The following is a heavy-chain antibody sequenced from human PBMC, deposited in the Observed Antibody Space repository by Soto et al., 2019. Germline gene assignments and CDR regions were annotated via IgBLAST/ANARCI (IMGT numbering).Heavy chain of an antibody. Sequence: QVQLVQSGAEVKKPGSSVKVSCKASGGTFSSYAISWVRQAPGQGLEWMGGIIPIFGTANYAQKFQGRVTITADESTSQAYMELSSLRSEDTAVYYCARAAPSLDCSGGSCYKGPDYWGQGTLVTVSS. D-gene: IGHD2-15*01. CDR2: IIPIFGTA. J-gene: IGHJ4*02. V-gene: IGHV1-69*01. CDR1: GGTFSSYA. CDR3: ARAAPSLDCSGGSCYKGPDY.